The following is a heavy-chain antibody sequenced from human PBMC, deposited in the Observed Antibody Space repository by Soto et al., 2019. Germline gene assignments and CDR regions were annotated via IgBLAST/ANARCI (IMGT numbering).Heavy chain of an antibody. CDR1: GGSISSGGYY. J-gene: IGHJ6*02. V-gene: IGHV4-31*03. CDR2: IYYSGST. Sequence: QLQLQESGPGLVKPSQTLSLTCTVSGGSISSGGYYWSWIRQPPGKGLEWIGYIYYSGSTYYNPSLNSRVTTSVDKSKNQFSLKLSCVTAAATAAYYCARKDVTTYYSYYYGIDLWGQGTTVTVSS. CDR3: ARKDVTTYYSYYYGIDL. D-gene: IGHD4-4*01.